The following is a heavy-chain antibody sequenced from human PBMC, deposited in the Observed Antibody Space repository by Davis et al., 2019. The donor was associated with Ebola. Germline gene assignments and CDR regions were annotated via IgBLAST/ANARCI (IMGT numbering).Heavy chain of an antibody. CDR1: VITFSSYA. Sequence: GESLKISCADSVITFSSYAMTWVRQAPGKGLEWVSAISGSGGNTYYADSVKGRFTISRDNSKNSLYLQMNSLRAEDTAVYYCARDLVQLLSSSAGYYYGMDVWGKGTTVTVSS. V-gene: IGHV3-23*01. CDR2: ISGSGGNT. CDR3: ARDLVQLLSSSAGYYYGMDV. D-gene: IGHD6-6*01. J-gene: IGHJ6*04.